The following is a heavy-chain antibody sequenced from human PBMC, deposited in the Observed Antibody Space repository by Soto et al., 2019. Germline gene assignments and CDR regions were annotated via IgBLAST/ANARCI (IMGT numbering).Heavy chain of an antibody. CDR3: ARDPAVAGPNTPDGYYYYYGMDV. Sequence: GGSLRLSCAASGFTFNSYGIDWVLQAPGKGLEWVAVISHDGSKTNYADSVKGRFTISRDNSKDTVYLQMNSLRAEDTAVYYCARDPAVAGPNTPDGYYYYYGMDVWGQGTTVTVSS. CDR2: ISHDGSKT. D-gene: IGHD6-19*01. J-gene: IGHJ6*02. V-gene: IGHV3-30*03. CDR1: GFTFNSYG.